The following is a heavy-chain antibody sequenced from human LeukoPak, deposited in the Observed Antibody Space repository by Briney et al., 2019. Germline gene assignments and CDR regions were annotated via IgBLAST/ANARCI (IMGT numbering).Heavy chain of an antibody. Sequence: SGPTLVNPTQTLTLTCTFSGFSLSTSGVGVGWIRQPPGKALEWLALIYWNDDKRYSPSLKSRLTITKDTSKNQVVLTMTNMDPVDTATYYCAHMLEGEYYYYYYGMDVWGQGTTVTVSS. CDR3: AHMLEGEYYYYYYGMDV. D-gene: IGHD1-1*01. CDR2: IYWNDDK. CDR1: GFSLSTSGVG. V-gene: IGHV2-5*01. J-gene: IGHJ6*02.